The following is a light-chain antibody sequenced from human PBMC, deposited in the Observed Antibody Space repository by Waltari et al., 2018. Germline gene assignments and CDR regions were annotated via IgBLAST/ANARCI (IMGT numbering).Light chain of an antibody. CDR1: NIGSKS. CDR2: DDS. Sequence: SYVLTQPPSVSVAPGQTASITCGGGNIGSKSVHWYQQKAGQAPVLVVHDDSDRPSGIPGRLSGSNSGNTATLTISRVEAGDEADFYCQVWDSGSGHPHVVFGGGTRLTVL. J-gene: IGLJ2*01. V-gene: IGLV3-21*02. CDR3: QVWDSGSGHPHVV.